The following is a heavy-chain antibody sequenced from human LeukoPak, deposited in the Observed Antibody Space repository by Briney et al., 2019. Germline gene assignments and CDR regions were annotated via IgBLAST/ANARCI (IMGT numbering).Heavy chain of an antibody. Sequence: SETLPLTCTVSGGSISSGDYYWSWIRQPPGKGLEWIGYIYYSGSTYYNPSLKSRVTISVDTSKNQFSLKLSSVTAADTAVYYCARGVVPAAIPDYWGQGTLVTVSS. CDR2: IYYSGST. J-gene: IGHJ4*02. CDR1: GGSISSGDYY. D-gene: IGHD2-2*02. V-gene: IGHV4-30-4*08. CDR3: ARGVVPAAIPDY.